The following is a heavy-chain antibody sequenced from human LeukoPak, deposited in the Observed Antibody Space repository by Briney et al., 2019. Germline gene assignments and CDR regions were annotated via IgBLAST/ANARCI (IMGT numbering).Heavy chain of an antibody. CDR2: ISNDGGGT. CDR1: AFIFNNYG. Sequence: GRSLRLSCAASAFIFNNYGLVWVRQAPGKGLEGVSAISNDGGGTTYADFVKGRFSVSRDNSTNTLFLQMNSLRAEDTALYYCAKGSSGYFFDLWGQGTLVTVSS. D-gene: IGHD3-22*01. J-gene: IGHJ4*02. V-gene: IGHV3-23*01. CDR3: AKGSSGYFFDL.